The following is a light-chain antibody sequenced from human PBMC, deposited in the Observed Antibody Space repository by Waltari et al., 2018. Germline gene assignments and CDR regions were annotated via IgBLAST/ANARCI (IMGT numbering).Light chain of an antibody. CDR3: MQDTHWPYT. V-gene: IGKV2-30*02. CDR1: QSLVHSDGNTH. Sequence: EVVMTQSPLSLPITLGQAASISCKSSQSLVHSDGNTHLNWFQQRPGQSPRRLIYRVSKRDSGVPDRFSGSGSGTDFTLKISRVEAEDVGVYYCMQDTHWPYTFGQGTKLDIK. CDR2: RVS. J-gene: IGKJ2*01.